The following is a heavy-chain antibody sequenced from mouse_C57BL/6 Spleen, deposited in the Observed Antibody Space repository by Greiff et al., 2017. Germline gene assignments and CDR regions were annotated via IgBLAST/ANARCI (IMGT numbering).Heavy chain of an antibody. V-gene: IGHV1-7*01. CDR2: INPSSGYT. D-gene: IGHD2-14*01. CDR3: AKSVGSYYYAMDY. Sequence: VKLQQSGADLAKPGASVKLSCKASGFTFTSYWMHWVNQSPGKGLDWIGYINPSSGYTKYTQKFKDKATLTADKSASTAYMQLSSLTYEDSAVYYWAKSVGSYYYAMDYWGKGTTVTVSS. CDR1: GFTFTSYW. J-gene: IGHJ4*01.